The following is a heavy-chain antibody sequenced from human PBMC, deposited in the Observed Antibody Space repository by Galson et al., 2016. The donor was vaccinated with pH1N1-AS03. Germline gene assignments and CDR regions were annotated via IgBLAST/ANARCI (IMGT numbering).Heavy chain of an antibody. CDR1: GFSFSGYW. CDR2: IKQDGSET. J-gene: IGHJ5*02. CDR3: ARDPPGIAAGGSGA. D-gene: IGHD6-25*01. Sequence: SLRLSCAASGFSFSGYWMTWVRQAPGKGLDWVANIKQDGSETYSVGSVVGRFTISRDNSKNTVYLQMNSLRVEDTAVYYCARDPPGIAAGGSGAWGQGTLVTVSS. V-gene: IGHV3-7*03.